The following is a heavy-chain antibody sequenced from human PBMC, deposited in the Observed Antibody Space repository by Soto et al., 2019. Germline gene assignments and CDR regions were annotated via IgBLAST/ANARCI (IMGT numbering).Heavy chain of an antibody. CDR3: AKGSGSARPYYFDY. CDR2: ITGGGGGT. D-gene: IGHD2-2*01. V-gene: IGHV3-23*01. J-gene: IGHJ4*02. CDR1: GFTFSSSA. Sequence: GGSLRLSCAASGFTFSSSAMSWVRRAPGEGLEWVSAITGGGGGTYYADPVKGRFTISRDNSKNTLYLQMNCLRAEDTAVYYCAKGSGSARPYYFDYWGQGTLVTVSS.